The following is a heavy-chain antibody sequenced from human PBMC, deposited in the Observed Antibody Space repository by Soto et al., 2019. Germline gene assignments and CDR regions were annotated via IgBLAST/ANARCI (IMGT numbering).Heavy chain of an antibody. CDR2: VSTYNGNT. CDR3: ARDAYYSDLSGYYYQFDY. Sequence: ASVNVSCKASGYTFTSYGISWVRQAPGQGLEWMGWVSTYNGNTNYAQKFQGRVTMTTDTSTSTAYMELNSLRSDDTAVYYCARDAYYSDLSGYYYQFDYWGQGTLVTVSS. J-gene: IGHJ4*02. D-gene: IGHD3-22*01. V-gene: IGHV1-18*01. CDR1: GYTFTSYG.